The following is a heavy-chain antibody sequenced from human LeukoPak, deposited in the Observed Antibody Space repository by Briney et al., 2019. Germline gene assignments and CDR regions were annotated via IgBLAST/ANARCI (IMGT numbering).Heavy chain of an antibody. Sequence: GAAVKVSCKASGYTFTGYYMHWVRQAPGQGLEWMGWINPNSGGTNYAQKFQGRVTMTRDTSISTAYMEPSRLRSDDTAVYYCARVGLGSYGAFDIWGQGTMVTVSS. CDR3: ARVGLGSYGAFDI. V-gene: IGHV1-2*02. CDR2: INPNSGGT. CDR1: GYTFTGYY. J-gene: IGHJ3*02. D-gene: IGHD1-26*01.